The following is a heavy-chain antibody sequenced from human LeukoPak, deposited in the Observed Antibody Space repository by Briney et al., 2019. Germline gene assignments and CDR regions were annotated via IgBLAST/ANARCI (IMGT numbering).Heavy chain of an antibody. CDR3: ARAGYLATLDWFDP. CDR1: GFTFSSYS. V-gene: IGHV3-21*01. Sequence: PGGSLRLSCAASGFTFSSYSMNWVRQAPGKGLEWVSSIGSSSSYIYYADSVKGRFTISRDNAKNSLYPQMNSLRAEDTAVYYCARAGYLATLDWFDPWGQGTLVTVSS. J-gene: IGHJ5*02. CDR2: IGSSSSYI. D-gene: IGHD5-18*01.